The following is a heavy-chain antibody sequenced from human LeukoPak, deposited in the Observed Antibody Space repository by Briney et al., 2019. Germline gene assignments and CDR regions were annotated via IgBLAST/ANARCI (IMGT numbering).Heavy chain of an antibody. CDR2: ISSSGSNI. CDR3: ARPFVPLTYGMDV. V-gene: IGHV3-48*03. Sequence: QPGGSLRLSCAASGFTFSSYEMNWVRQAPGKGLEWVAFISSSGSNISYADSVKGRFTISRDNAKNSLYLQMNSLRAEDTAVYYCARPFVPLTYGMDVWGQGTTVTVSS. D-gene: IGHD3-10*02. CDR1: GFTFSSYE. J-gene: IGHJ6*02.